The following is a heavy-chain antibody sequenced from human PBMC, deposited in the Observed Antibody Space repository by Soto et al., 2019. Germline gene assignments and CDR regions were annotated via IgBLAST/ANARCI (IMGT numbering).Heavy chain of an antibody. D-gene: IGHD3-9*01. CDR3: ASSLLLRYFDWAHYFDY. J-gene: IGHJ4*02. Sequence: SETLSLTCTVSGGSISSSSYYWGWIRQPPGKGLEWIGSIYYSGSTYYNPSLKSRVTISVDTSKNQFSLKLSSVTAADTAVYYCASSLLLRYFDWAHYFDYWGQGTLVTVSS. CDR2: IYYSGST. V-gene: IGHV4-39*01. CDR1: GGSISSSSYY.